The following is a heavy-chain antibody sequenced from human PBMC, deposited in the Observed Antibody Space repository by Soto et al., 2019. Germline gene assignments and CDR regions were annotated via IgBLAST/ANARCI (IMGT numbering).Heavy chain of an antibody. J-gene: IGHJ6*02. CDR3: SRDGPYYYASRMDV. CDR1: GIPVSSNY. CDR2: LHSGGDT. D-gene: IGHD3-10*01. Sequence: EVQLVESGGGLVQPGGSLRLSCAASGIPVSSNYMTWVRQAPGKGLEWVSVLHSGGDTYYANSVKGRFTIFRHDSTNTLFLQMNSLTAEDTAVYYCSRDGPYYYASRMDVWGQGTTVTVSS. V-gene: IGHV3-53*04.